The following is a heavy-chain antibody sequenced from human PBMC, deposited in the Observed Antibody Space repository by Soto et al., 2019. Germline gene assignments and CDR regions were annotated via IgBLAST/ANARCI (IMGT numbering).Heavy chain of an antibody. CDR2: IYYSGST. V-gene: IGHV4-59*01. CDR3: ARVDWNYSLYMDV. CDR1: GGSISSYY. Sequence: PSETLSLTCTVSGGSISSYYWSWIRQPPGKGLEWIGYIYYSGSTNYNPSLKSRVTISVDTSKNQFSLKLSPVTAADTAVYYCARVDWNYSLYMDVWGKGTTVTVSS. D-gene: IGHD1-1*01. J-gene: IGHJ6*03.